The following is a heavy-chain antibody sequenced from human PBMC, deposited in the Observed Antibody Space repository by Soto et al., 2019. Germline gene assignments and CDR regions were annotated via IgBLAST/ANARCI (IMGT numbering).Heavy chain of an antibody. CDR2: IHPSGST. Sequence: QVQLQESGPRLVKSSQTLSLTCTVSGGSIRSGDYYLTWIRQRPGRGMEWLGYIHPSGSTHYKPSLKRRVTVLLNTSTNRFSLKLTSVNAAEPAVYYCAKVVGGWPYGDDIGRGYFDYWGRGSLVTVAS. J-gene: IGHJ4*02. CDR3: AKVVGGWPYGDDIGRGYFDY. V-gene: IGHV4-31*03. CDR1: GGSIRSGDYY. D-gene: IGHD5-12*01.